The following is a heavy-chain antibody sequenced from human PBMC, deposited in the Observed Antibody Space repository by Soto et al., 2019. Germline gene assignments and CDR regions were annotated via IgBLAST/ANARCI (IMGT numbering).Heavy chain of an antibody. CDR2: VIGTGIDT. V-gene: IGHV3-23*01. J-gene: IGHJ4*02. D-gene: IGHD2-15*01. CDR1: GFTFTNYA. CDR3: AKATRGQCIGAHCYAFAF. Sequence: EVQFLESGGGLVQPGASLRLSCAASGFTFTNYAMNWVRHSPGKWLEWVASVIGTGIDTYHAASVKGRFTISRDNSRNTMYLELNRLRAEDTAMYHCAKATRGQCIGAHCYAFAFWGPGILVTVS.